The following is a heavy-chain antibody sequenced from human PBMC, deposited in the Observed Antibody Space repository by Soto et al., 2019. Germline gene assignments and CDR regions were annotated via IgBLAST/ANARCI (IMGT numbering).Heavy chain of an antibody. CDR2: ISSSSSYI. CDR3: ARDRLELPPVMDV. CDR1: GFTFSSYS. V-gene: IGHV3-21*01. Sequence: PGGPLRLSCEASGFTFSSYSMNWVRQAPGKGLEWVSSISSSSSYIYYADSVKGRFTISRDNAKNSLYLQMNSLRAEDTAVYYCARDRLELPPVMDVWGQGTTVTVSS. D-gene: IGHD1-7*01. J-gene: IGHJ6*02.